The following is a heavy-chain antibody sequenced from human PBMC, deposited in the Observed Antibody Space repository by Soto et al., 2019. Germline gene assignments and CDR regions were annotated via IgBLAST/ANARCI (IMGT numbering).Heavy chain of an antibody. Sequence: EVQLVESGGGLVQPGGSLRLSCAASGFTVSSDYMTWVRQAPGKGLEWLSTVYSGGTTYYADSVKGRFIISRDNSKNTLFLQMNNPRVEDTAMYYCARDPGYRNGMDVWGQGTTVTVSS. V-gene: IGHV3-66*01. CDR3: ARDPGYRNGMDV. CDR2: VYSGGTT. J-gene: IGHJ6*02. D-gene: IGHD5-18*01. CDR1: GFTVSSDY.